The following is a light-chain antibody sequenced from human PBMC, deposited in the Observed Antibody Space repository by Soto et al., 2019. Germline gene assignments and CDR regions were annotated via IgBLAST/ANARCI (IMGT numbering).Light chain of an antibody. CDR2: GAS. CDR3: QQRSNWPT. CDR1: QSVSSSY. V-gene: IGKV3D-20*02. J-gene: IGKJ5*01. Sequence: IVLTQSPGTLSLSPWERATLSCRASQSVSSSYLAWYQQKPGQAPRLLIYGASSRATGIPDRFSGSGSGTDFTLTISRLEPEDFAVYYCQQRSNWPTFGQGTRLEIK.